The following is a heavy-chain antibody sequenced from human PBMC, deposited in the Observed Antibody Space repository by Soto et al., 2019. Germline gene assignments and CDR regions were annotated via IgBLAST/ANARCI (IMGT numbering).Heavy chain of an antibody. V-gene: IGHV3-21*01. CDR1: GFTFSSYS. Sequence: GGALRLSCEASGFTFSSYSMNWVRQAPGKGLEWVSSISSSSRYIYYADSVKGRFTISRDNAKNSLYLQMNSLRADDTAVYYCAAFVVVPTEAFDIWGQGTMVTVSS. J-gene: IGHJ3*02. CDR3: AAFVVVPTEAFDI. D-gene: IGHD2-2*01. CDR2: ISSSSRYI.